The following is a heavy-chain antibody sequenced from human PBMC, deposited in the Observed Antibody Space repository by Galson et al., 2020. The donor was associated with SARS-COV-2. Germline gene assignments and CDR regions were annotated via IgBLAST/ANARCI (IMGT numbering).Heavy chain of an antibody. CDR1: GGSISSHY. CDR3: ARSYYVSSGYYGYGMDG. J-gene: IGHJ6*02. V-gene: IGHV4-59*08. Sequence: ETSETLSLTCSVSGGSISSHYWSWIRQPPGKGLEWIGYIYYSGSTNYNPSLKSRVTISVDTSKNQFSLKLMSVTAADTAGYYCARSYYVSSGYYGYGMDGWGQGTTVTVSS. CDR2: IYYSGST. D-gene: IGHD3-22*01.